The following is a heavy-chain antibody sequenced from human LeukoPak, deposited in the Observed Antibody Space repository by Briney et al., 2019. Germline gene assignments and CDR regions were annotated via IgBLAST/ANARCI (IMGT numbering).Heavy chain of an antibody. CDR2: IYSGGTT. J-gene: IGHJ3*02. CDR3: AREIDAFDI. Sequence: GGSLRLSCAVSGFTVSGNYMSWVRQAPGKGLEWVSLIYSGGTTYYADSVKGRFTISRDNSKSTLYLQMNSLGAEDTAVYYCAREIDAFDIWGQGTMVTVSS. V-gene: IGHV3-53*01. CDR1: GFTVSGNY.